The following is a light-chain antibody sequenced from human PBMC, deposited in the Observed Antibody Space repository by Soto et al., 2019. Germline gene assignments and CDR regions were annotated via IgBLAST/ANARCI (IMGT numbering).Light chain of an antibody. Sequence: QSVLTQPPSASGSPGQSVTISCTGTSSDVGGYNYVSWYQQHPGKAPKLMIYEVSKWPSGVPDRFSGSKSGNTASLTVSGRQSEDEADYYCCSYSGSGKSGVFGGGTKLTVL. CDR3: CSYSGSGKSGV. J-gene: IGLJ3*02. CDR2: EVS. CDR1: SSDVGGYNY. V-gene: IGLV2-8*01.